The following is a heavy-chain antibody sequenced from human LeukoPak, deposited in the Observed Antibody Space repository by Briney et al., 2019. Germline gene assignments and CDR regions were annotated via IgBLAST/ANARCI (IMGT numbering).Heavy chain of an antibody. D-gene: IGHD1-7*01. CDR2: IWYDGSNK. V-gene: IGHV3-33*01. CDR3: ASGRTNYPYFDY. Sequence: GGSLRLSCAASGFTFSSYGMHWVRQAPGKGLEWVAFIWYDGSNKYYAASVEGRFTISRDNSKNTLYLQMNSLRAEDTAVYYWASGRTNYPYFDYWGQGTLVTVSS. J-gene: IGHJ4*02. CDR1: GFTFSSYG.